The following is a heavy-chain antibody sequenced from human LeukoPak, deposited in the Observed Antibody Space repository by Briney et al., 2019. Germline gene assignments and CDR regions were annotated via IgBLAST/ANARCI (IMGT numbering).Heavy chain of an antibody. CDR3: ATTGGDIYYYYMDV. Sequence: SVKVSCKASGGTFSSYAISWVRQAPGQGLGWMGGIIPVLSTANYAQKFQDRVTITADESTSTTYMELSSLKSEDTAVYYCATTGGDIYYYYMDVWGKGTTVTISS. CDR2: IIPVLSTA. D-gene: IGHD3-16*01. V-gene: IGHV1-69*13. J-gene: IGHJ6*03. CDR1: GGTFSSYA.